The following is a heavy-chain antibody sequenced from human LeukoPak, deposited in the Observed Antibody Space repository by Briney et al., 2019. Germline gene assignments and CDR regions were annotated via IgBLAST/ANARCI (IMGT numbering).Heavy chain of an antibody. CDR3: AQRGGEVVVAANWFDP. CDR1: GGTFSSYA. J-gene: IGHJ5*02. Sequence: GSSVRVSCKASGGTFSSYAISWVRQAPGQGLEWMGGIIPIFGTANYAQKFQGRVTITADESTSTAYMELSSLRSEDTAVYYCAQRGGEVVVAANWFDPWGQGTLVTVSS. V-gene: IGHV1-69*01. CDR2: IIPIFGTA. D-gene: IGHD2-15*01.